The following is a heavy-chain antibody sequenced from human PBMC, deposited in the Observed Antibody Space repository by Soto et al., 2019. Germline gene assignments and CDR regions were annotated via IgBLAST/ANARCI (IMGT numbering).Heavy chain of an antibody. CDR2: FFSSHPSA. V-gene: IGHV5-51*01. D-gene: IGHD2-2*01. J-gene: IGHJ4*02. CDR1: GFTFSSYY. CDR3: GTWRGSSWFDY. Sequence: GESLKISPKVSGFTFSSYYLGWVRHMPGKGLLWRGNFFSSHPSAKYGPSFVGQVTISVDRSINTAYLQWSSLKASDTAIYYCGTWRGSSWFDYWGPGTLVTVSS.